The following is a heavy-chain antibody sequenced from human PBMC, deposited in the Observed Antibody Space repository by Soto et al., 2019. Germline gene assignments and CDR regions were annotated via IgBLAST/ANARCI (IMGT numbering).Heavy chain of an antibody. CDR1: GDSVTGGAYS. J-gene: IGHJ6*02. Sequence: SETLSLTCTVSGDSVTGGAYSWSWIRQPPGKGLEWIGYIYYTGSADYNPSLKSRVTISIDTSKNQFSLKLSSVTAADTAVYFCGSIAASADYYGMDVWGQGTTVTVS. CDR2: IYYTGSA. CDR3: GSIAASADYYGMDV. V-gene: IGHV4-61*08. D-gene: IGHD6-13*01.